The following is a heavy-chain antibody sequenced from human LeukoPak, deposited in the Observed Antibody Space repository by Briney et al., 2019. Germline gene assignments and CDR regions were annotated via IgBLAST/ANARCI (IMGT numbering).Heavy chain of an antibody. CDR2: ISYDGSNK. CDR3: AKFDHYYDSSGYAHDAFDI. Sequence: GGSLRLSCAASGFTFSSYGMHWVRQAPGKGLEWVAVISYDGSNKYYADSVKGRFTISRDNSKNTLYLQMNSLRAEDTAVYYCAKFDHYYDSSGYAHDAFDIWGQGTMVTVSS. V-gene: IGHV3-30*18. D-gene: IGHD3-22*01. J-gene: IGHJ3*02. CDR1: GFTFSSYG.